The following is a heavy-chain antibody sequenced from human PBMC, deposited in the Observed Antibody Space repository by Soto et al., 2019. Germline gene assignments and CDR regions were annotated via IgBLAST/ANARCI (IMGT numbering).Heavy chain of an antibody. CDR2: IYSAGST. D-gene: IGHD3-10*01. CDR3: ARINSGSYYTGYYYYYFMDV. Sequence: EVQLVESGGGLVQPGGSLRLSCAASGFTVSSNYMSWVRQAPGKGLEWVSVIYSAGSTYYAYSVKGRFTISRDNSKNTLYLQMNRLRAEDTAVYYCARINSGSYYTGYYYYYFMDVWGKGTTVTVSS. CDR1: GFTVSSNY. J-gene: IGHJ6*03. V-gene: IGHV3-66*01.